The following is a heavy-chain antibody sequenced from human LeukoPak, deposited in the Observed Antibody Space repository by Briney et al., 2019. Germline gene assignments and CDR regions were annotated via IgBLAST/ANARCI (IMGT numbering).Heavy chain of an antibody. CDR1: GFTFSSST. CDR3: ARDRSGSYPYYFDY. J-gene: IGHJ4*02. V-gene: IGHV3-21*01. Sequence: GGSLRLSCAASGFTFSSSTMNWVRQAPGKGLEWVSSISSRSVYIYYADSVRGRFTISRDNAKDSLYLQMDSLRAEDTAVYYCARDRSGSYPYYFDYWGQGGLVTVSS. D-gene: IGHD3-16*01. CDR2: ISSRSVYI.